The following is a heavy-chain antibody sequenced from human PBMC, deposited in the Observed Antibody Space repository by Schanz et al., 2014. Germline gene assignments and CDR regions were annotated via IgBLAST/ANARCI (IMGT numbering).Heavy chain of an antibody. J-gene: IGHJ4*02. CDR1: GYTFSSYG. V-gene: IGHV1-18*01. CDR3: ARDFSAYVGNYFDY. CDR2: INGYNGHT. D-gene: IGHD5-12*01. Sequence: QVQLVQSGAEVKKPGASVKVSCKASGYTFSSYGITWVRQAPGQGLEWMGWINGYNGHTLYAQKFQGRVTMTTDTSTSTSYMELTSLGFDDTAVYYCARDFSAYVGNYFDYWGQGTLVTVSS.